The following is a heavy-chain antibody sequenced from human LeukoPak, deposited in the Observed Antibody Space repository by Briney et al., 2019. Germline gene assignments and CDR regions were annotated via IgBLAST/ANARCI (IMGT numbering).Heavy chain of an antibody. V-gene: IGHV4-39*07. J-gene: IGHJ4*02. D-gene: IGHD3-16*01. Sequence: SETLSLTCTVSGGSISSSSYYWGWIRQPPGKGLEWIGSIYYSGSTYYNPSLKSRVTISVDTSKNQFSLKLSSVTAADTAVYYCARAPTPTRYVWGSNEDYYFDYWGQGTLVTVSS. CDR3: ARAPTPTRYVWGSNEDYYFDY. CDR2: IYYSGST. CDR1: GGSISSSSYY.